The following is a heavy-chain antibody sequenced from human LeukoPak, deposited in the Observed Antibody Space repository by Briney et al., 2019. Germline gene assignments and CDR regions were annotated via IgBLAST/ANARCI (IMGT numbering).Heavy chain of an antibody. CDR3: ARGRYSYGRFNFDY. V-gene: IGHV3-48*01. D-gene: IGHD5-18*01. CDR1: GFTFSSYS. J-gene: IGHJ4*02. CDR2: ISSSSSTI. Sequence: GGSLRLSCAASGFTFSSYSMNWVRQAPGKGLEWVSYISSSSSTIYYADSVKGRFTISRDNAKNSLYLQMNSLRAEDTAVYYCARGRYSYGRFNFDYWGQGTLVTVSS.